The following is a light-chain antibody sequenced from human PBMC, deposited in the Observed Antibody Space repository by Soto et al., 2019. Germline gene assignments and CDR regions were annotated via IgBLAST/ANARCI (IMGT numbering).Light chain of an antibody. J-gene: IGKJ4*01. CDR3: QQRSNWPLT. CDR1: QSISSNY. Sequence: EIVLTQSPGTLSLSPGERATLSCRASQSISSNYLAWCQQKPGQAPRLLIYAASNRATGIPARFSGSGSGTDFTLTISSLGPEDFAVYYCQQRSNWPLTFGGGTKVDIK. CDR2: AAS. V-gene: IGKV3D-20*02.